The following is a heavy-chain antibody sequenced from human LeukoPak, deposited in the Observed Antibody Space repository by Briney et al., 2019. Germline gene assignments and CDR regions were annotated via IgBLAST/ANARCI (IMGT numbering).Heavy chain of an antibody. V-gene: IGHV1-69*06. J-gene: IGHJ3*02. CDR3: ARSGVVVAAPGFWDAFDI. CDR1: GGTFSSYA. D-gene: IGHD2-15*01. CDR2: IIPIFGTA. Sequence: ASVKVSCKASGGTFSSYAISWVRQAPGQGLEWMGGIIPIFGTANYAQKFQGRVTITADKSTSTAYMELSSLRSDDTAVYYCARSGVVVAAPGFWDAFDIWGQGTMVTVS.